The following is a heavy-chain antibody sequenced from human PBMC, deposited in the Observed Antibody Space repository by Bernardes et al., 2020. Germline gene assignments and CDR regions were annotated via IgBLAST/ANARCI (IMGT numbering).Heavy chain of an antibody. Sequence: GGSLRLSCAGSGFSFSEAWMNWVRQAPGKGLEWVGRIKSKSDGDKTDYAAPVKGRITISRDDSKNTVNLQMNSLKTEDTAVYYCTTDFGAVGGNNRDAFDVWGQGTMVTVSS. CDR2: IKSKSDGDKT. J-gene: IGHJ3*01. V-gene: IGHV3-15*07. CDR1: GFSFSEAW. D-gene: IGHD6-19*01. CDR3: TTDFGAVGGNNRDAFDV.